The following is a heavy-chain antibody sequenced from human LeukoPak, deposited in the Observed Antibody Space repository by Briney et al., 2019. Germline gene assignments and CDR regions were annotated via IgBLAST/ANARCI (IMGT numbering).Heavy chain of an antibody. CDR1: GYTFTSYA. Sequence: ASVKVSCKASGYTFTSYAMHWVRQAPGQRLEWMGWINAGNGNTKYSQKFQGRVTITRDTSASTAYMELSSLRSEDTAVYCCARMEYDFWSGYDYWGQGTLVTVSS. D-gene: IGHD3-3*01. J-gene: IGHJ4*02. CDR3: ARMEYDFWSGYDY. CDR2: INAGNGNT. V-gene: IGHV1-3*01.